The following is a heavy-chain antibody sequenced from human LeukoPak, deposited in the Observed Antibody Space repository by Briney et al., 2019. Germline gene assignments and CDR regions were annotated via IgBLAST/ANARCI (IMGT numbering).Heavy chain of an antibody. CDR1: GYTFTSYD. CDR3: ARHYGNYRRHPYDY. D-gene: IGHD3-22*01. J-gene: IGHJ4*02. CDR2: MNPNSGNT. V-gene: IGHV1-8*01. Sequence: GASVKVSCKASGYTFTSYDINWVRQATGQGLEWMGWMNPNSGNTGYAQKFQGRVTMTRNTSISTAYMELSSLRSEDTAVYYCARHYGNYRRHPYDYWGQGTLVTVSS.